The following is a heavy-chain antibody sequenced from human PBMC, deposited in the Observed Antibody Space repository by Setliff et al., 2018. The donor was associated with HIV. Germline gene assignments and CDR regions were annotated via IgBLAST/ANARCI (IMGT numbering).Heavy chain of an antibody. CDR3: AIVKPYYDFWSGSHIGGYFQH. V-gene: IGHV1-24*01. CDR1: GYTLIELS. D-gene: IGHD3-3*01. Sequence: ASVKVSCKVSGYTLIELSRHWVRQAPGKGLEWMGGFDPGEGETIYAQKFQGRVTVTDDTSPDTAYMELSSLRSEDTAIYYCAIVKPYYDFWSGSHIGGYFQHWGQGTLVTVSS. CDR2: FDPGEGET. J-gene: IGHJ1*01.